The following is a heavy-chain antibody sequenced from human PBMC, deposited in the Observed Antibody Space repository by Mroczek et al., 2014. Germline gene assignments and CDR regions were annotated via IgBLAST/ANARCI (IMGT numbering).Heavy chain of an antibody. D-gene: IGHD6-6*01. J-gene: IGHJ4*02. CDR1: GYRFGNFD. CDR2: MNPGSGNT. CDR3: VRGSFSSSGDY. V-gene: IGHV1-8*01. Sequence: QVQLVQSGAEVKKPGASVKVSCQASGYRFGNFDVNWVRQATGQGLEWMGYMNPGSGNTGFAQNFQGRVTLTKNTSNNTAYMELSSLGSEDTAVYYCVRGSFSSSGDYWGQGTLVTVSS.